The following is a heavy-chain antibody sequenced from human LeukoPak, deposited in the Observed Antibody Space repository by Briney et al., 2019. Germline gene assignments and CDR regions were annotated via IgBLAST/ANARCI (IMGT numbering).Heavy chain of an antibody. Sequence: PGGSLRLSCAASGFTFSDYYMSWIRQAPGKGLEWVSYISSSGSTIYYADSVKGRFTISRDNAKNSLYLQMNSLRAEDTALYYCARCRAVEYYDFLNYYYGMDVWGQGTTVTVSS. CDR1: GFTFSDYY. V-gene: IGHV3-11*01. CDR2: ISSSGSTI. D-gene: IGHD3-9*01. J-gene: IGHJ6*02. CDR3: ARCRAVEYYDFLNYYYGMDV.